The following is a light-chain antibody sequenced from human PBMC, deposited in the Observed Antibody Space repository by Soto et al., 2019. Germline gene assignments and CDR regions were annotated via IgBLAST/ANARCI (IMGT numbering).Light chain of an antibody. V-gene: IGKV3-20*01. CDR2: DAS. CDR1: QTVRNNY. Sequence: EFVFTQSPGTLSLSPGERATLSCRASQTVRNNYLAWYQQKPGQAPRLVIYDASSRATGIPDRCSGGGAGTDFTRTISRLEPADVEVYYCQQFSSYPLTFGGGTQVDIK. J-gene: IGKJ4*01. CDR3: QQFSSYPLT.